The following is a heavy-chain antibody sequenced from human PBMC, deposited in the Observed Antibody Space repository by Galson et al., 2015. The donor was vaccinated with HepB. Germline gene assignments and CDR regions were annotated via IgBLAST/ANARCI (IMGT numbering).Heavy chain of an antibody. Sequence: QSGAEVKKPGESLKLSCEGSGHTFTTYWIAWVRQMPGKGLEWMGSIYPGDSDTRYSPSFQGQVTISADKSISTAYLQWSSLKASDTAMYYCARSIAVAGSTRAFDIWGQGTMVTVSS. CDR3: ARSIAVAGSTRAFDI. J-gene: IGHJ3*02. D-gene: IGHD6-19*01. CDR2: IYPGDSDT. CDR1: GHTFTTYW. V-gene: IGHV5-51*03.